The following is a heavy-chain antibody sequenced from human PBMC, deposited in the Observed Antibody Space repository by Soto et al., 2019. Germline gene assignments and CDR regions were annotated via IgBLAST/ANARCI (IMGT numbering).Heavy chain of an antibody. V-gene: IGHV3-74*01. D-gene: IGHD4-17*01. J-gene: IGHJ4*02. CDR2: IKADEITT. CDR3: ARGLYLDYGQDY. CDR1: GFTFTDYW. Sequence: EVQLVESGGGLIQTGGSLRLSCAAAGFTFTDYWMHWARQAPGQGLVWVSRIKADEITTSYADSVKGRFTIFRDNAKNTLYLQMNSLTAEDTAVYYCARGLYLDYGQDYWGRGTLVTVSS.